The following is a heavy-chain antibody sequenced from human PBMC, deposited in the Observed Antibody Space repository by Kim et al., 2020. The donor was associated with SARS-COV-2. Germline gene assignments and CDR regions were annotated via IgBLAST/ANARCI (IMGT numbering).Heavy chain of an antibody. Sequence: GGSLRLSCAASGFTFSAYYMSWIRQAPGKGLEWISSISRRGGETIYYAESLKSRFTISRANARNSIFLQMNSLRADDTAVYYSARGGGDDYNFHLRFWGRVALVTVSS. V-gene: IGHV3-11*01. D-gene: IGHD2-21*01. CDR3: ARGGGDDYNFHLRF. J-gene: IGHJ4*02. CDR1: GFTFSAYY. CDR2: ISRRGGETI.